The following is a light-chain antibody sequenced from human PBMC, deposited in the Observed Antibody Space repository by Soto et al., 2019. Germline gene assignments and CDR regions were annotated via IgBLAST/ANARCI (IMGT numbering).Light chain of an antibody. J-gene: IGLJ1*01. Sequence: QSVLTQPPPRSGAPGQRVTISCPGGRVKIGAGYDVHWYQQLPGTAPKLLIYGYNNRPSGVPDRFSGSKSATSASLAITGLQAEDEADYYCQSYDNSLSAYVFGTGTKVTVL. CDR3: QSYDNSLSAYV. CDR2: GYN. CDR1: RVKIGAGYD. V-gene: IGLV1-40*01.